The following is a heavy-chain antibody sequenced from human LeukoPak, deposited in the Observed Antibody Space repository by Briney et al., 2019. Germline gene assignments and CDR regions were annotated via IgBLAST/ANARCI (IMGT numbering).Heavy chain of an antibody. D-gene: IGHD4-11*01. CDR1: GLPFRSYA. CDR2: ITDGGGRT. V-gene: IGHV3-23*01. Sequence: GGSLRLSCAASGLPFRSYAMSWVRQAPGKGLEWVSCITDGGGRTFYADSVKGRFTISRDNAKNTLYLQMNSLRDDYTAVYYCAKALYDYSYYDWFDPWGQGTLVTVSS. J-gene: IGHJ5*02. CDR3: AKALYDYSYYDWFDP.